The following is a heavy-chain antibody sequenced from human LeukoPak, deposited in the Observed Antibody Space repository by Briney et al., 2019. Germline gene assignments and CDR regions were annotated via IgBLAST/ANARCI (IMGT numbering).Heavy chain of an antibody. CDR3: AKGTYSSSPRDY. CDR1: GFTVSSNY. D-gene: IGHD6-6*01. V-gene: IGHV3-23*01. CDR2: ISGSGGST. J-gene: IGHJ4*02. Sequence: GGSLRLSCAASGFTVSSNYVSWVRQAPGKGLEWVSAISGSGGSTYYAGSVKGRFTISRDNSKNTLSLQMNSLRADDTAIHYCAKGTYSSSPRDYWGQGTLVTVSS.